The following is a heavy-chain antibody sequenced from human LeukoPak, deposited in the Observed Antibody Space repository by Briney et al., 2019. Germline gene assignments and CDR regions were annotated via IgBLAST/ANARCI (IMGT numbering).Heavy chain of an antibody. J-gene: IGHJ4*02. V-gene: IGHV3-33*01. CDR2: IWYDGINK. CDR1: GLSFSTYA. Sequence: AGGSLRLSCAASGLSFSTYAMHWVRQAPGKGLEWVALIWYDGINKYYADSVKGRFTISRDNSKNTLFLQVNSLRAEDTAVYYCARDSSSAFDYWGQGTLVTVSS. CDR3: ARDSSSAFDY. D-gene: IGHD6-6*01.